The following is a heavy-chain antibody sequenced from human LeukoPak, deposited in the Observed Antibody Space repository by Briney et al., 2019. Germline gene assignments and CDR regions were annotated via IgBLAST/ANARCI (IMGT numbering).Heavy chain of an antibody. V-gene: IGHV3-30-3*01. Sequence: GRSLRLSCAASGFTFSSYAMHWVRQAPGKGLEWVAVISYDGSNKYYADSVKGRFTISRDNYKNTLYLQKNSLRAEDTAVYYCARAYYYESGDGMDVWGQGTTVTVSS. CDR3: ARAYYYESGDGMDV. CDR2: ISYDGSNK. CDR1: GFTFSSYA. J-gene: IGHJ6*02. D-gene: IGHD3-22*01.